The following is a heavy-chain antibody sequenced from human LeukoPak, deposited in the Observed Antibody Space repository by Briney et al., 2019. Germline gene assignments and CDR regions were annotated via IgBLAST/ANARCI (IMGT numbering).Heavy chain of an antibody. Sequence: ASVKVSCKASGYTFTSYGISWVRQAPGQGLQWMGWISGYNGNTNYAQKFQGRVTMTTDTSTSTAYMELRSLRSDDTAVYYCARAQIAARSLIDYWGQGALVTVSS. J-gene: IGHJ4*02. CDR3: ARAQIAARSLIDY. V-gene: IGHV1-18*01. D-gene: IGHD6-6*01. CDR2: ISGYNGNT. CDR1: GYTFTSYG.